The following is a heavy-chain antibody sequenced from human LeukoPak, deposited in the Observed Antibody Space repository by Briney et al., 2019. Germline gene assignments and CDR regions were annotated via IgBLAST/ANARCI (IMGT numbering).Heavy chain of an antibody. CDR2: ISGSGDTT. Sequence: GASLRLSCAASGFTFSSYAMSWVRQAPGKGLEWVSTISGSGDTTYYADSVKGRFTISRDNSKNTLYLQMNSLRVEDTAVYYCAKSKGSSSGAFDIGGQGTMATVS. J-gene: IGHJ3*02. CDR3: AKSKGSSSGAFDI. CDR1: GFTFSSYA. D-gene: IGHD2-2*01. V-gene: IGHV3-23*01.